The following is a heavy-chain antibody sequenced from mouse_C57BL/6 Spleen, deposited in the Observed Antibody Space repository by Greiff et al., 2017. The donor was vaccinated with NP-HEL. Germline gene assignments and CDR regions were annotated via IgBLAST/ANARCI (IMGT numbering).Heavy chain of an antibody. D-gene: IGHD2-3*01. CDR1: GYTFTSYW. CDR3: AREDGYYIDY. V-gene: IGHV1-64*01. J-gene: IGHJ2*01. CDR2: IHPNSGST. Sequence: VQLQQSGAELVKPGASVKLSCKASGYTFTSYWMHWVKQRPGQGLEWIGMIHPNSGSTNYNEKFKSKAKLTVDKSSSTAYMQLSSLTSEDSAVYYCAREDGYYIDYWGQGTTLTVSS.